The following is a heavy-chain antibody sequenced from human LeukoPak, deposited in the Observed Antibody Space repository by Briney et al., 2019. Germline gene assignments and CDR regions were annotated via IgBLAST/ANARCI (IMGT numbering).Heavy chain of an antibody. CDR1: GFTFDDYG. CDR3: ARGLPNYYGMDV. CDR2: INWNGGST. V-gene: IGHV3-20*04. Sequence: PGGSLRLSRAASGFTFDDYGMSWVRQAPGKGLEWVSGINWNGGSTGYADSVKGRSTISRDNAKNSLYLQMNSLRTEDTAVYYCARGLPNYYGMDVWGQGTTVTVSS. J-gene: IGHJ6*02.